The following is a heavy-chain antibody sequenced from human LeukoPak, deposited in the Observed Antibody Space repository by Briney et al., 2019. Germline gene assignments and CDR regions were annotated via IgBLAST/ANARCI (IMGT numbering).Heavy chain of an antibody. J-gene: IGHJ4*02. D-gene: IGHD1-7*01. V-gene: IGHV3-74*01. CDR2: INTDGSSR. Sequence: PGGSLRLSCAASGFTFSSYWIHWVRQAPGKGLVWVSRINTDGSSRGYADSVKGRFTISRDNAKNTLYLQMNSLRAEDTAVYYCARVSTGTTRTIDYWGQGTLVTVSS. CDR3: ARVSTGTTRTIDY. CDR1: GFTFSSYW.